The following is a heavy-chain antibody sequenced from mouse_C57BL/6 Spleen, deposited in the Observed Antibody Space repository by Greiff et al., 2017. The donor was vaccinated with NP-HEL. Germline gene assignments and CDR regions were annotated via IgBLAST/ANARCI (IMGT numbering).Heavy chain of an antibody. CDR1: GYTFTDYN. J-gene: IGHJ2*01. D-gene: IGHD2-3*01. CDR2: INPNNGGT. CDR3: ARGGRWLLRFCDY. V-gene: IGHV1-22*01. Sequence: VQLQQSGPELVKPGASVKMSCKASGYTFTDYNMHWVRQRHGKRLEWIGYINPNNGGTSYNQKFKGKATLTVNKSSSTAYMELRSLTSEDSAVYYCARGGRWLLRFCDYWGQGTTLTVSS.